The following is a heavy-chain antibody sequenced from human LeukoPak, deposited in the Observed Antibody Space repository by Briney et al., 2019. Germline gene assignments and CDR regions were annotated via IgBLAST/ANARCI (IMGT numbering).Heavy chain of an antibody. J-gene: IGHJ3*02. CDR3: ARVGGDPGTGDAFDI. Sequence: GGSLRLSCAASGFTFSSYWMSWVRQAPGKGLEWVANIKQDGSEKYYVDSVKGRFTISRDNAKNSLYLQMNSLRAEDTAVYYCARVGGDPGTGDAFDIWGQGTMVTVSS. D-gene: IGHD3-16*01. V-gene: IGHV3-7*01. CDR1: GFTFSSYW. CDR2: IKQDGSEK.